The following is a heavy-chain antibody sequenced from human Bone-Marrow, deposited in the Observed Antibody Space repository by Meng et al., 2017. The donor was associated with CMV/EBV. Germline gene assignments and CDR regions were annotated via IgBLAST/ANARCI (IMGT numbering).Heavy chain of an antibody. V-gene: IGHV3-30-3*01. CDR1: VFHLSSYA. CDR2: ISYDGGKK. Sequence: SCAAFVFHLSSYAMHWVRQAPGTRLEWVTVISYDGGKKYCADSVKGRFTISRDNSKNTLYLQMNSLRAEDTAVYYCAREDPPNAFDIWGQGTMVTVSS. J-gene: IGHJ3*02. CDR3: AREDPPNAFDI.